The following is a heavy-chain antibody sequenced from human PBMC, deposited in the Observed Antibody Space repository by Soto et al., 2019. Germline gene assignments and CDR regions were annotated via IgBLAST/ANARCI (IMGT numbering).Heavy chain of an antibody. J-gene: IGHJ5*02. Sequence: QVQLQESGPGLVKPSQTLSLTCTVSGGSISSGDYYWSWIRQPPGKGLEWIGYIYYSGSTYYNPSLQSRVTISVDPSKTQFSLKLSSVTAADTAVYYCARYSGYEGLRFDPWGQGTLVTVSS. CDR1: GGSISSGDYY. CDR3: ARYSGYEGLRFDP. CDR2: IYYSGST. V-gene: IGHV4-30-4*01. D-gene: IGHD5-12*01.